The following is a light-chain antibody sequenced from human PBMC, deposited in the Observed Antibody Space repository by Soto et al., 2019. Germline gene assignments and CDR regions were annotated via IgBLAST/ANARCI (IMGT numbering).Light chain of an antibody. CDR1: QRVGSN. CDR2: GAS. V-gene: IGKV3-15*01. J-gene: IGKJ5*01. CDR3: QQYNNWPPIT. Sequence: DIVLTQTPGTLSLSPGDRATLSCRASQRVGSNYLAWYQQKSGQPPRLLIYGASTRATGTPARFSGSGSGTEFTPTISSLQSEDFAVYYCQQYNNWPPITFGQGTRLEI.